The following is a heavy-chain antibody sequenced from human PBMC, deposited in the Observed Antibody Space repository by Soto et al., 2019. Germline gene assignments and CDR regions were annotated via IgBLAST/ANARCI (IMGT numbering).Heavy chain of an antibody. V-gene: IGHV1-69*13. CDR3: ARERIAARPGYFYYGMDV. D-gene: IGHD6-6*01. CDR2: IIPIFGTA. Sequence: SVKVSCKASGGTFSSYAISWLRQAPGQGLEWMGGIIPIFGTANYAQKFQGRVTITADESTSTAYMELSSLRSEDTAVYYCARERIAARPGYFYYGMDVWGQGTTVTVSS. CDR1: GGTFSSYA. J-gene: IGHJ6*02.